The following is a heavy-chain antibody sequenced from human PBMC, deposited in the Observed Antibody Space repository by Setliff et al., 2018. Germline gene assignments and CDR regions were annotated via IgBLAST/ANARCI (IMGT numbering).Heavy chain of an antibody. CDR3: ARKEYYNFWSGPARAFDI. D-gene: IGHD3-3*01. Sequence: SETLSLTCTVSGGSISSSSYYWGWIRQPPGKGLEWIGSIYYSGSTYYNPSLKSRVTISVDTSKNQFSLKLSSVTAADTAVYYCARKEYYNFWSGPARAFDIWGQGTMVT. CDR2: IYYSGST. J-gene: IGHJ3*02. V-gene: IGHV4-39*07. CDR1: GGSISSSSYY.